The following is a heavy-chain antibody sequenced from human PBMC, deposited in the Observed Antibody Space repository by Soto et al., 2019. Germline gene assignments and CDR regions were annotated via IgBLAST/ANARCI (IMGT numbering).Heavy chain of an antibody. CDR2: IYWDDDK. D-gene: IGHD2-21*02. Sequence: QITLKESGPTLVKPTQTLTLTCTFSGFSLSTSGVSVGWIRQPPGKALEWLALIYWDDDKRYSPSLKSRLTITKDTSNNQVVLRMTNMDPVDTATYYCAHSRCGGDCLQSYPSHYYYGMDVWGQGTTVTVSS. V-gene: IGHV2-5*02. J-gene: IGHJ6*02. CDR1: GFSLSTSGVS. CDR3: AHSRCGGDCLQSYPSHYYYGMDV.